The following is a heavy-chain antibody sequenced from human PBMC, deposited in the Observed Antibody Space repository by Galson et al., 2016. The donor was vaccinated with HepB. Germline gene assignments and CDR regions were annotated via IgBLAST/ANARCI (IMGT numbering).Heavy chain of an antibody. J-gene: IGHJ4*02. CDR2: LSYDGDFK. V-gene: IGHV3-30*18. Sequence: SLRLSCTASGFTFSNYGMHWVRQAPGKGLEWVAVLSYDGDFKYYKDSVKGRFTISRDNAKNTVYLQMNSLRAEDTAVYYCAKDQSYGDPAGLFDYWDQGTLVTVSS. CDR3: AKDQSYGDPAGLFDY. D-gene: IGHD4-17*01. CDR1: GFTFSNYG.